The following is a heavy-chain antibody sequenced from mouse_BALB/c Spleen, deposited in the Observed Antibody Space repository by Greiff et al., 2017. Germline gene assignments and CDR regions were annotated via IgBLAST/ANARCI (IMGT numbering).Heavy chain of an antibody. CDR3: ARSGNNNAMDY. CDR2: INPSTGYT. CDR1: GYTFTSYW. V-gene: IGHV1-7*01. J-gene: IGHJ4*01. D-gene: IGHD2-1*01. Sequence: VKLMESGAELAKPGASVKMSCKASGYTFTSYWMHWVKQRPGQGLEWIGYINPSTGYTEYNQKFKDKATLTADKSSSTAYMQLSSLTSEDSAVYYCARSGNNNAMDYWGQGTSVTVSS.